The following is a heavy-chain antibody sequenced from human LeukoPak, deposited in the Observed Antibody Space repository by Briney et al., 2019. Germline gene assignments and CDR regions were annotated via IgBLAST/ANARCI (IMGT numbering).Heavy chain of an antibody. Sequence: GGSLRLSCAASGFTFSSYSMNWVLQAPGKGLEWVSSISSSSSYIYYADSVKGRFTISRDNAKNSLYLQMNSLRAEDTAVYYCARAIAVPAYYYYYGMDVWGQGTTVTVSS. CDR1: GFTFSSYS. D-gene: IGHD6-19*01. V-gene: IGHV3-21*01. J-gene: IGHJ6*02. CDR2: ISSSSSYI. CDR3: ARAIAVPAYYYYYGMDV.